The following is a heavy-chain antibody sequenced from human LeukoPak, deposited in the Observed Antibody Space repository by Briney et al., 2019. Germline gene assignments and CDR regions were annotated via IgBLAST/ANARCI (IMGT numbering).Heavy chain of an antibody. CDR3: ARRRPIWLGGEDYGLDV. Sequence: GGSLRLSCAASGFNVSSHYMSWVRQAPGKGLECVSVIISGGTTYYTDSVKGRFTISRDNSNNTVYLQIKSLKVEDTAVYYCARRRPIWLGGEDYGLDVWGKGTTVTVSS. J-gene: IGHJ6*04. CDR2: IISGGTT. V-gene: IGHV3-53*01. CDR1: GFNVSSHY. D-gene: IGHD3-10*01.